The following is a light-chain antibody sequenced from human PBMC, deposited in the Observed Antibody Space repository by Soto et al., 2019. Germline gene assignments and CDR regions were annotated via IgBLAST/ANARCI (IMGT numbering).Light chain of an antibody. V-gene: IGLV1-40*01. CDR2: GNT. J-gene: IGLJ1*01. Sequence: QAVVTQPPSVSGAPGQRVTISCTGSSSNIGAGYDVHWYQQLPGTAPKLLIYGNTNRPSGVPDRFSGSKSGTSASLAITGLQAEDEADYYCQSYDSRLSAYVFGTGTKVTVL. CDR3: QSYDSRLSAYV. CDR1: SSNIGAGYD.